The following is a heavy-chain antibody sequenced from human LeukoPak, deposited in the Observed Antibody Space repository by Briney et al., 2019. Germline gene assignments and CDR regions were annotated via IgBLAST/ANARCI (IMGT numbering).Heavy chain of an antibody. CDR1: GFPFSSHV. CDR3: ARAGLLYFDY. D-gene: IGHD2-21*02. CDR2: INHNGEAI. V-gene: IGHV3-48*02. Sequence: GGSLRLSCAASGFPFSSHVLSWVRQAPGKGLEWIAYINHNGEAIYYPDFVKGRFIISRDNAKNSLFLQMNDLRDEDTAVYYCARAGLLYFDYWGQGTLVTVSS. J-gene: IGHJ4*02.